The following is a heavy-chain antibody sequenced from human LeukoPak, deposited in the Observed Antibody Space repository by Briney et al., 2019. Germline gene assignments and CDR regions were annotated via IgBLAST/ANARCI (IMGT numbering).Heavy chain of an antibody. CDR3: ARRYYDFWSGYLYPRYYYYGMDV. D-gene: IGHD3-3*01. Sequence: ASVKVSCKASGYTFTSYGISWVRQAPGQGLEWMGWISAYNGNTNYAQKLQGRATMTTDTSTSTAYMELRSLRSDDTAVYYCARRYYDFWSGYLYPRYYYYGMDVWGQGTTVTVSS. CDR2: ISAYNGNT. V-gene: IGHV1-18*01. J-gene: IGHJ6*02. CDR1: GYTFTSYG.